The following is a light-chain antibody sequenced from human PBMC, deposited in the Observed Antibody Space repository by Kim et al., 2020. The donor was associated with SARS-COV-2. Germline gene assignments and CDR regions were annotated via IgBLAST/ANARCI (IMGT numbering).Light chain of an antibody. V-gene: IGLV1-44*01. CDR3: AAWDDSLNGCV. CDR2: SNN. J-gene: IGLJ3*02. Sequence: GQRVTISYSGSRYNIGGNTVNWYQQLPGTAPKLLSYSNNQRPSGVHDRFSGSKSGTSASLAISGLQSEDEADYYCAAWDDSLNGCVFGGETQLTVL. CDR1: RYNIGGNT.